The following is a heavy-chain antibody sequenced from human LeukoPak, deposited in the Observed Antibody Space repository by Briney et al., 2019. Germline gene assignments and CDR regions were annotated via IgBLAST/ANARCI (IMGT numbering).Heavy chain of an antibody. CDR1: GGSISSYY. D-gene: IGHD3-3*01. CDR2: IYYSGST. CDR3: ARGRRHDFWSGYYALDIWDWFDP. J-gene: IGHJ5*02. Sequence: SETLSLTCTVSGGSISSYYWSWIRQPPGKGLEWIGYIYYSGSTNYNPSLKSRVTISVDTSKNHVSLKLSSVTAADTAVYYCARGRRHDFWSGYYALDIWDWFDPWGQGTLVTVSS. V-gene: IGHV4-59*01.